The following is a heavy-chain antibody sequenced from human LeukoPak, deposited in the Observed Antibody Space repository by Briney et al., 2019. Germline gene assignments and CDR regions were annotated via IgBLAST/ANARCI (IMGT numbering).Heavy chain of an antibody. CDR1: GYTFTGYY. CDR2: INPNSGGT. D-gene: IGHD3-9*01. CDR3: ARDDDYDILTGYSERDY. V-gene: IGHV1-2*02. Sequence: GASVKVSCKASGYTFTGYYMHWVRQAPGQGLEWMGWINPNSGGTNYAQKFQGRVTMTRDTSISTAYMELSRLRSDDTAVYYCARDDDYDILTGYSERDYWGQGTLVTVSS. J-gene: IGHJ4*02.